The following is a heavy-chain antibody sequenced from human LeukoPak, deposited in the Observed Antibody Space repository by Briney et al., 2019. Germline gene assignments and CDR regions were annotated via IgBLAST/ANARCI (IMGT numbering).Heavy chain of an antibody. D-gene: IGHD3-22*01. CDR2: INPNSGGT. V-gene: IGHV1-2*02. J-gene: IGHJ4*02. Sequence: ASVKVSCKASGYTFTSHYMHWVRQAPGQGLEWMGWINPNSGGTNYAQKFQGRVTMTRDTSISTAYMELSRLRSDDTAVYYCATATYYDSSGYYFDYWGQGTLVTVSS. CDR1: GYTFTSHY. CDR3: ATATYYDSSGYYFDY.